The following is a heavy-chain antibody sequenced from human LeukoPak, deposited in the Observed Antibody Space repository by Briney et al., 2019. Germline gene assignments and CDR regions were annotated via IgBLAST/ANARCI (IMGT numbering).Heavy chain of an antibody. J-gene: IGHJ5*02. V-gene: IGHV1-69*01. CDR1: GGTFSSYA. D-gene: IGHD3-3*01. CDR3: ARDVGYDFWSGYSS. CDR2: IIPIFGTA. Sequence: SVKVSCKASGGTFSSYAISWVRQAPGQGLEWMGGIIPIFGTANYAQKFQGRVTITADESTSTAYMELSSLRSEDTAVYYCARDVGYDFWSGYSSWGQGTLVTVSS.